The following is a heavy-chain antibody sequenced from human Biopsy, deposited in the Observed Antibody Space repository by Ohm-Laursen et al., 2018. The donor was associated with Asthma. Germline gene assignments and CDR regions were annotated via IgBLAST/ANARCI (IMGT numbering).Heavy chain of an antibody. CDR1: GFSFSNYG. CDR2: ISFDGTNR. D-gene: IGHD1-26*01. J-gene: IGHJ4*02. CDR3: AKEVFPGWELRRGPDS. V-gene: IGHV3-30*18. Sequence: SLRLSCAATGFSFSNYGMHWVRQTPGKGLDWVAVISFDGTNRNYTDSVKGRFTISRDNSRNTLHLEMNSLRAEDTAVYFCAKEVFPGWELRRGPDSWGQGTLVTVSS.